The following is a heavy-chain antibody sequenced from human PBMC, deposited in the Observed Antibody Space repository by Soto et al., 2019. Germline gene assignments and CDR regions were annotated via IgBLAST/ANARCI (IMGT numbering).Heavy chain of an antibody. J-gene: IGHJ3*01. CDR1: GYSFTNYW. Sequence: VESLSTSCKGSGYSFTNYWIVWVLQMPGKGLECMGIIYPGDSHAIYSPSFQGQVTMSADKSISTAYLQWSSLKASDTAMYYCARPYSGGPNDPFDVWGQGTMVTVSS. V-gene: IGHV5-51*01. CDR2: IYPGDSHA. D-gene: IGHD1-26*01. CDR3: ARPYSGGPNDPFDV.